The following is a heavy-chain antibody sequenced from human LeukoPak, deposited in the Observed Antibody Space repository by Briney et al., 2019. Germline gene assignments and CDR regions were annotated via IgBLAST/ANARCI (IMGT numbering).Heavy chain of an antibody. D-gene: IGHD6-19*01. Sequence: TGGSLRLSCTASGFTFSDYAMTWVRQAPGKGLEWVGFIRNKANGGTADYAASVKGRFTISRDDSKTIAYLQMNSLKTEDTAVYFCSRAYSTGWLGINDYWGQGVLVTVSS. CDR1: GFTFSDYA. CDR3: SRAYSTGWLGINDY. V-gene: IGHV3-49*04. J-gene: IGHJ4*02. CDR2: IRNKANGGTA.